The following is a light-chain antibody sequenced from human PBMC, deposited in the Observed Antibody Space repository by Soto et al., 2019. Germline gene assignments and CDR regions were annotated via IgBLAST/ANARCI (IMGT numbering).Light chain of an antibody. CDR2: AAS. J-gene: IGKJ1*01. CDR1: EDISTW. Sequence: DIQMTQSPSSVSASVGDRFTITCRSSEDISTWLAWYQQKPGKAPKLLIYAASSLQSGVPSRFSGSGSGTEFTLTISSLQPDDFATYYCQQYNSYPWTFGQGTKVDIK. CDR3: QQYNSYPWT. V-gene: IGKV1D-16*01.